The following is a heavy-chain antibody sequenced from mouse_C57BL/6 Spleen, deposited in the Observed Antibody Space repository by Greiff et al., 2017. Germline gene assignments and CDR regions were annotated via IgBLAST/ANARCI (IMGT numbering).Heavy chain of an antibody. Sequence: EVKLQESGAELVRPGASVKLSCTASGFNIKDDYMHWVKQRPEQGLEWIGWIDPENGDTEYASKFQGKATITADTSSNTAYLQLSSLTSEDPAVSYCTTRRYYGSSYDWYFEVWGTGTTVTVSS. J-gene: IGHJ1*03. V-gene: IGHV14-4*01. CDR2: IDPENGDT. D-gene: IGHD1-1*01. CDR3: TTRRYYGSSYDWYFEV. CDR1: GFNIKDDY.